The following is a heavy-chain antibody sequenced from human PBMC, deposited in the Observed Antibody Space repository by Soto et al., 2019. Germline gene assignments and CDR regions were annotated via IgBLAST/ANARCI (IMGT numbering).Heavy chain of an antibody. D-gene: IGHD2-2*01. CDR3: AKDLDQLLAGRNDAFDI. CDR1: GYTFTSYG. Sequence: ASVKVSCKASGYTFTSYGISWVRQAPGQGLEWMGWISAYNGNTNYAQKLQGRVTMTTDTSTSTAYMELRSLRSDDTAVYYCAKDLDQLLAGRNDAFDIWGQGTMVTVSS. J-gene: IGHJ3*02. CDR2: ISAYNGNT. V-gene: IGHV1-18*01.